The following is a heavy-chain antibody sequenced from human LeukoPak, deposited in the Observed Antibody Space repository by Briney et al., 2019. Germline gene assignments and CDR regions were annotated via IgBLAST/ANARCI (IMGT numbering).Heavy chain of an antibody. V-gene: IGHV3-30*18. CDR2: ISYDGSNK. Sequence: TGGSLRLSCAASGFTFSGYGMHWVRQAPGKGLEWVAGISYDGSNKYYADSVKGRFTISRDNSKNTLYLQMNSLRAEDTAIYYCAKAGSYGFDYWGQGTLVTVSS. CDR3: AKAGSYGFDY. D-gene: IGHD1-26*01. CDR1: GFTFSGYG. J-gene: IGHJ4*02.